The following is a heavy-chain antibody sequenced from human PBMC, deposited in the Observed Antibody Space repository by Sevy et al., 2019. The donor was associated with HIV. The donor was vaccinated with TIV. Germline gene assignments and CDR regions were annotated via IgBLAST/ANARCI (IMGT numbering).Heavy chain of an antibody. V-gene: IGHV4-4*07. J-gene: IGHJ6*02. D-gene: IGHD6-13*01. Sequence: SETLSLTCTVSGGSISSYYWTWIRQPAGKGLEWIGRIYARGSTNYNPSLKSRVTMSVDTSKKQFSLKLSSVTAADTAVYYCARQLHLVRRDYYGVDVWGQGTTVTVSS. CDR1: GGSISSYY. CDR2: IYARGST. CDR3: ARQLHLVRRDYYGVDV.